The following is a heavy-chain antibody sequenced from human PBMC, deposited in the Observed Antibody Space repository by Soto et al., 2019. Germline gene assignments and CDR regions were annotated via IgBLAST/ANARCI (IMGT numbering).Heavy chain of an antibody. Sequence: QVQLVQSGAEVKKPGASVKVSCKASGYTFASYAISWIRQAPGQGLEWMGWISAYNGNTTNAQKLQGRVTMTTDTSTSTANMELRSPRSDDSAVYYAARDPPPPHSWGQGTLVTVSS. CDR1: GYTFASYA. V-gene: IGHV1-18*01. CDR2: ISAYNGNT. CDR3: ARDPPPPHS. J-gene: IGHJ4*02.